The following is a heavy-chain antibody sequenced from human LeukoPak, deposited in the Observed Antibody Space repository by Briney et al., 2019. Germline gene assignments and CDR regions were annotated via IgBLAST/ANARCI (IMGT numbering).Heavy chain of an antibody. CDR1: GYSFTGYY. CDR2: INSNTGGT. J-gene: IGHJ4*02. V-gene: IGHV1-2*02. Sequence: ASVKVSCKASGYSFTGYYIHWVRQAPGKGLEWVGWINSNTGGTKYAQKFQDRVTVTRDKSINTVHMELSRLRSDDTAVYFCARDVLGYNSSSSEWGQGTLVSVSS. CDR3: ARDVLGYNSSSSE. D-gene: IGHD5-24*01.